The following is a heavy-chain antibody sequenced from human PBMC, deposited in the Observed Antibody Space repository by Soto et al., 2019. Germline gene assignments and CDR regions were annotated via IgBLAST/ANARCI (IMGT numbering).Heavy chain of an antibody. D-gene: IGHD6-6*01. V-gene: IGHV1-69*13. Sequence: GASVKVSCKASGGTFSSYAISWVRQAPGQGLEWMGGIIPIFGTANYAQKFQGRVTITADESTSTAYMELSSLRSEDTAVYYCARDESIAVSFDIWAQGTMVTVSS. CDR2: IIPIFGTA. J-gene: IGHJ3*02. CDR1: GGTFSSYA. CDR3: ARDESIAVSFDI.